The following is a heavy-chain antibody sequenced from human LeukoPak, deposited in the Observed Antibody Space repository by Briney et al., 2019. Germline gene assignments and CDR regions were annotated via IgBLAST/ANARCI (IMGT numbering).Heavy chain of an antibody. D-gene: IGHD1-26*01. CDR3: ATDLMGATSFDY. Sequence: ASVKVSCKASGYTFTSYDINWVRQATGQGLEWMGWMNPNSGNTGYAQKFQGRVTMTRNTSITTAYMELSSLRSEDTAVYYCATDLMGATSFDYWGQGTLVTVSS. CDR2: MNPNSGNT. V-gene: IGHV1-8*01. CDR1: GYTFTSYD. J-gene: IGHJ4*02.